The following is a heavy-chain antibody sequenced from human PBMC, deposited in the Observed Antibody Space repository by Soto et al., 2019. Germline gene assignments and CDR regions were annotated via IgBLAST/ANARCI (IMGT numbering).Heavy chain of an antibody. J-gene: IGHJ3*02. CDR3: ARDASSGDYGDYGDAFDI. CDR1: GYTFTSYG. CDR2: ISAYNGNT. V-gene: IGHV1-18*04. D-gene: IGHD4-17*01. Sequence: QVQLVQSGAEVKKPGASVKVSCKASGYTFTSYGISWVRQAPGQGLEWMGWISAYNGNTNYAQKLQGRVTMTTDTSRSTAYMELRSLRSDDTAVYYCARDASSGDYGDYGDAFDIWGQGTMVTVSS.